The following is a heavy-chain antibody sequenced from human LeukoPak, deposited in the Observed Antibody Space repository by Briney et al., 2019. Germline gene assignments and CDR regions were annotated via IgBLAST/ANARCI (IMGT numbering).Heavy chain of an antibody. V-gene: IGHV3-30*04. CDR2: ISYDGSNK. D-gene: IGHD3-16*02. CDR3: ARGDRYSPSDY. J-gene: IGHJ4*02. Sequence: GRSLRLSCAASGFTFSSYAMHWVRQAPGKGLEWVAVISYDGSNKYYADSVKGRFTISRDNSKNTLYLQMNSLRAEDTAVYYCARGDRYSPSDYWGQGTLVTVSS. CDR1: GFTFSSYA.